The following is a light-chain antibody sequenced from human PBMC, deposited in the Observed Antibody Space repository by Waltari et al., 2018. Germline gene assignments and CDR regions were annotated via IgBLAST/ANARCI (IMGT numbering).Light chain of an antibody. CDR3: QHRHNWPPTFT. Sequence: EIVLTQSPATLSLSPGDRATLSCRASQSVRNYLARYRQKPGQAPRRLLYDASERAPGIPARFSGSGSGTDFTLTISILEPDDFAVYYCQHRHNWPPTFTFGQGTKLEVK. J-gene: IGKJ2*01. CDR1: QSVRNY. CDR2: DAS. V-gene: IGKV3-11*01.